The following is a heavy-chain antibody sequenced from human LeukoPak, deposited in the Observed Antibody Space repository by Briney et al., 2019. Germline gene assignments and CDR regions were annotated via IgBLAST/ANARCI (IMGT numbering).Heavy chain of an antibody. CDR1: GITLSNYG. D-gene: IGHD3-22*01. J-gene: IGHJ4*02. Sequence: PGGSLRLSCAVSGITLSNYGMSWVRQAPGKGLEWVAGISGSGGGTNYADSVKSRFTISRDNSKNTLYLQMNSLRAEDTAVYFCAKRGVVIRVILVGFHKEAYYFDSWGQGALVTVSS. CDR3: AKRGVVIRVILVGFHKEAYYFDS. CDR2: ISGSGGGT. V-gene: IGHV3-23*01.